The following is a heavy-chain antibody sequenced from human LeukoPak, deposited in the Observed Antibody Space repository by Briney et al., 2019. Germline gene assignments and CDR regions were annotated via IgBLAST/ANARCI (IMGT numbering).Heavy chain of an antibody. Sequence: PGGSLRLSCAASGFTFSSYAMSWVRQAPGKGLEWVSAISGSGGSTYYADSVKGRFTISRDNSKNTLYLQMNSLRAEDTAVYYCAKDGILEQWLVLVEYFQHWGQGTLVTVSS. CDR3: AKDGILEQWLVLVEYFQH. J-gene: IGHJ1*01. V-gene: IGHV3-23*01. CDR2: ISGSGGST. D-gene: IGHD6-19*01. CDR1: GFTFSSYA.